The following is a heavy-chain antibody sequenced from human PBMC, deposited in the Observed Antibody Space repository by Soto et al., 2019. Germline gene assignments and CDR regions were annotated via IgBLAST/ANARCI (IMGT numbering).Heavy chain of an antibody. Sequence: ANVSSQASGYGYKCRCSSSARQEPGQGLEWMGWISAYNGNTTYAQTRQGRAPMTTDNTTSTANWARSSLRSANKSVYRCARERAQDVIIPNWFDSWGQGSLVTVSS. CDR1: GYGYKCRC. J-gene: IGHJ5*01. CDR3: ARERAQDVIIPNWFDS. V-gene: IGHV1-18*01. D-gene: IGHD2-15*01. CDR2: ISAYNGNT.